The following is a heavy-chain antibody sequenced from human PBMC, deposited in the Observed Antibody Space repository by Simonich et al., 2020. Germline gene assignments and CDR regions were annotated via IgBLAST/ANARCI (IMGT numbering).Heavy chain of an antibody. V-gene: IGHV4-38-2*01. D-gene: IGHD1-20*01. Sequence: QVQLQESGPGLVKPSETLSLTCAVSGYSISSGYYWGWIRQPPGKGLEWIGGIYHSVSTYNNPSLKSRVTISVDTSKNQFSLKLSSVTAADTAVYYCARVDNWNYFDYWGQGTLVTVSS. J-gene: IGHJ4*02. CDR1: GYSISSGYY. CDR3: ARVDNWNYFDY. CDR2: IYHSVST.